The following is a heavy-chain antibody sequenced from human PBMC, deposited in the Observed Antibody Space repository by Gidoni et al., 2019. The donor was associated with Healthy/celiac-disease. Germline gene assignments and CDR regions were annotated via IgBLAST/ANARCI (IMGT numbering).Heavy chain of an antibody. CDR2: INPSGGST. CDR1: GDTFTSYY. D-gene: IGHD6-19*01. CDR3: ARENTPEYSSGWSDYYGMDV. V-gene: IGHV1-46*01. J-gene: IGHJ6*02. Sequence: QVQLVQSGAEVKKPGASVKVSCKASGDTFTSYYMNWVRQAPGQGLEWMGIINPSGGSTSYAQKFQGRVTMTRDTSTSTVYMELSSLRSEDTAVYYCARENTPEYSSGWSDYYGMDVWGQGTTVTVSS.